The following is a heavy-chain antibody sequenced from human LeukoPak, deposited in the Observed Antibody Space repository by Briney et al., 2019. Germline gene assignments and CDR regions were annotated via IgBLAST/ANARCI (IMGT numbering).Heavy chain of an antibody. J-gene: IGHJ5*02. D-gene: IGHD1-26*01. V-gene: IGHV3-23*01. Sequence: PGGTLRLSCAASGFTFSSYAMSWVRQAPGKGLEWVSTISGSGVSTYYADSVKGRFTISRDNSKNTLYLQMNSLRAEDTAVYYCAKGPGARAANWFDPWGQGTLVTVSS. CDR3: AKGPGARAANWFDP. CDR1: GFTFSSYA. CDR2: ISGSGVST.